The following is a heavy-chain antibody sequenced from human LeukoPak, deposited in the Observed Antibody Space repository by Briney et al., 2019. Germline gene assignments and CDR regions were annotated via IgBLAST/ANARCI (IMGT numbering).Heavy chain of an antibody. CDR3: ARDSNARSAFDI. CDR1: GYTFTGYY. CDR2: INPNSGGT. J-gene: IGHJ3*02. V-gene: IGHV1-2*02. Sequence: ASVKVSCKASGYTFTGYYMHWVRQAPGQGLEWMGWINPNSGGTNYAQKFQGRVTMTRDTSISTAYMELNRLRSDDTAVYYCARDSNARSAFDIWGQGTMVTVSS.